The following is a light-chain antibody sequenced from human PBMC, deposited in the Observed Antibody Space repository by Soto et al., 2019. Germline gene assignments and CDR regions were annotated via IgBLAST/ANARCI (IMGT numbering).Light chain of an antibody. Sequence: EIVMTQSPATLSVSPGERATLSCRVSQSVSSNLAWYQQKPGQAPRLLIYGASTRATGIPARFSGSGSGTEFTLTISSLQSEDFAVYSCQQYNNWPRTFGQGTKVEIK. J-gene: IGKJ1*01. CDR2: GAS. CDR1: QSVSSN. CDR3: QQYNNWPRT. V-gene: IGKV3-15*01.